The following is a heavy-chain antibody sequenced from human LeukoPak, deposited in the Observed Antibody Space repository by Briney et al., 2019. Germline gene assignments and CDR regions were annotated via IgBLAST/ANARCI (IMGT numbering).Heavy chain of an antibody. CDR1: GGSISSYY. CDR3: ARRNSLTEGQAFDI. V-gene: IGHV4-59*08. CDR2: IYNSGST. Sequence: SETLSLTCAVSGGSISSYYWTWIRQPPGKGLEWIGYIYNSGSTNYNPSLRSRVTISVDASKNQFSLKLNSVTAADTAVYYCARRNSLTEGQAFDIWGQGTLVTVSS. D-gene: IGHD1/OR15-1a*01. J-gene: IGHJ3*02.